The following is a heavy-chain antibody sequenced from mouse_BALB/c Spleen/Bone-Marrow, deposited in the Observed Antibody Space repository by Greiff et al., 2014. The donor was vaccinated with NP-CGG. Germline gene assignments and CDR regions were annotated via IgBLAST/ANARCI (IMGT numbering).Heavy chain of an antibody. CDR3: TRRGYGNWGYYAMDY. Sequence: DVQLQESGPDLVKPSQSLSLTCTVTGYSITSGYSWHWIRQFPGNKLEWMGYIHYSGSTNYNPPLKSRISITRDTSKNQFFLQLNSVTTEDTATYYCTRRGYGNWGYYAMDYWGQGTSVTVSS. V-gene: IGHV3-1*02. CDR2: IHYSGST. J-gene: IGHJ4*01. CDR1: GYSITSGYS. D-gene: IGHD2-1*01.